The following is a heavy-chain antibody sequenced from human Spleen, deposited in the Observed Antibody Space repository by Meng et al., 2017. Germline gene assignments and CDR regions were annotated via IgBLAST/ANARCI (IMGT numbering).Heavy chain of an antibody. CDR2: IYNSGTT. CDR3: VRGPYSKSLVFDY. D-gene: IGHD4-11*01. V-gene: IGHV4-30-4*01. J-gene: IGHJ4*02. CDR1: GGSISRGDYF. Sequence: QVQLQESGPGLVKPSQTLSLTCTVSGGSISRGDYFWSWIRQPPGKGLEWIGYIYNSGTTYYKSSLKSRVSITGDTSKNQFSLKVNSVTAADTAVYFCVRGPYSKSLVFDYWGQGVLVTVSS.